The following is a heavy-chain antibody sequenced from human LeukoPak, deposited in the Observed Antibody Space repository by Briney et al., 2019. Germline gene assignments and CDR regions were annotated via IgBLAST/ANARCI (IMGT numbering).Heavy chain of an antibody. D-gene: IGHD2-2*01. CDR2: IRSKAYGGTT. Sequence: PGGSLRLSCTASGFTFGDYAMSWFRQAPGKGLEWVGFIRSKAYGGTTENAASVKGRSTISRDDYKSIAYLQMNSLKTEDTAVYYCARGGVYCSSVSCSVDYWAQGILVTVSS. J-gene: IGHJ4*02. V-gene: IGHV3-49*03. CDR1: GFTFGDYA. CDR3: ARGGVYCSSVSCSVDY.